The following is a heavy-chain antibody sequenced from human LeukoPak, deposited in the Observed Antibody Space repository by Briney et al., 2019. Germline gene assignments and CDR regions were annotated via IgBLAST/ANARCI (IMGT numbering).Heavy chain of an antibody. D-gene: IGHD5-24*01. CDR3: ARHSYGYNLYYYYYMDV. Sequence: SETLSLTCTVSGGSISSYYWSWIRQPAGKGLERIGRIYTSGSTNYNPSLKSRVTMSVDTSKNQFSLKLSSVTAADTAVYYCARHSYGYNLYYYYYMDVWGKGTTVTVSS. CDR1: GGSISSYY. CDR2: IYTSGST. V-gene: IGHV4-4*07. J-gene: IGHJ6*03.